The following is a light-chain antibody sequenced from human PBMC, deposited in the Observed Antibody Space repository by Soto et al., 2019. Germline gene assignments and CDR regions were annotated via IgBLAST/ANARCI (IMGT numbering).Light chain of an antibody. J-gene: IGLJ1*01. Sequence: QSALTQPRSVSGSPLQSVTISCTGTSSDVGGYSYVSWYQQHPGKAPKLMIYDATQRPSGVPDRFSGSKSGNTASLTISGLQAEDEADYYCCSYTVRDSYVFGTGTKVTVL. CDR1: SSDVGGYSY. CDR3: CSYTVRDSYV. V-gene: IGLV2-11*01. CDR2: DAT.